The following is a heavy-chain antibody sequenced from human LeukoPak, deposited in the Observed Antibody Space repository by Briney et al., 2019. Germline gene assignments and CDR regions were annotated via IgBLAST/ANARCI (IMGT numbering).Heavy chain of an antibody. D-gene: IGHD5-18*01. J-gene: IGHJ4*02. V-gene: IGHV4-4*07. CDR1: GGSISSYY. CDR2: IYTSGST. CDR3: ARDASGYSYGHFDY. Sequence: PSETLSLTCTVSGGSISSYYWTWIRQPAGKGLEWIGRIYTSGSTNYNPSLKSRVTMSVDTSKNQLSLKLSSVTAADTAVYYCARDASGYSYGHFDYWGQGTLVTVSS.